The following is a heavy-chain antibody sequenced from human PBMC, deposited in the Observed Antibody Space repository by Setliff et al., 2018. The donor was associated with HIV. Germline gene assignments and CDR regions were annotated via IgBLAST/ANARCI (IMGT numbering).Heavy chain of an antibody. CDR2: AYHSGRA. Sequence: SETLSLTCAVSGYSISSGYSWGWVRQPPGKGLEWIGNAYHSGRAFYNPSLESRVTMSIDSSKNLFSLKLTSVTAADTATYYCARPLTTSYNFWGDAFAIWGQGTMVTVS. CDR3: ARPLTTSYNFWGDAFAI. V-gene: IGHV4-38-2*01. CDR1: GYSISSGYS. D-gene: IGHD3-3*01. J-gene: IGHJ3*02.